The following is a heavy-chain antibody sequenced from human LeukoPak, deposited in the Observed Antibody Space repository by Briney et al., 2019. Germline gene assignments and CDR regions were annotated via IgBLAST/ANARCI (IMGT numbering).Heavy chain of an antibody. CDR1: GGSLGPYY. Sequence: SETLSLTCTVSGGSLGPYYWGWIRLPPGKGLEWIGYISYSGITNYNPSLKSRVTISVDTSKNQFSLKLSSVTAADTAVYYCVSHGTCSGGSCYYYFDYWGQGTLVTVSS. CDR3: VSHGTCSGGSCYYYFDY. CDR2: ISYSGIT. V-gene: IGHV4-59*01. D-gene: IGHD2-15*01. J-gene: IGHJ4*02.